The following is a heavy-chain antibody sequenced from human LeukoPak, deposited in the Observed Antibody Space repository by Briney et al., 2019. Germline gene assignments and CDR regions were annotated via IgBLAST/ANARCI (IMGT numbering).Heavy chain of an antibody. D-gene: IGHD2-15*01. J-gene: IGHJ4*02. CDR2: ISGSGGST. CDR3: AKDPAEVAAKGGGYFDY. V-gene: IGHV3-23*01. CDR1: GFTFSSYA. Sequence: HSGGSLRLSCAASGFTFSSYAMSWVRQAPGKGLEWVSAISGSGGSTYYADSVKGRFTISRDNSKNTLYLQMNSLRAEDTAVYYCAKDPAEVAAKGGGYFDYWGQGTLVTVSS.